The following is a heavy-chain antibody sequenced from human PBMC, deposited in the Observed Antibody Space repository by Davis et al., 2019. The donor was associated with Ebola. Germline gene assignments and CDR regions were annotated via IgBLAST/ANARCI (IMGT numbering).Heavy chain of an antibody. J-gene: IGHJ6*02. CDR2: IVVGSGNT. V-gene: IGHV1-58*02. Sequence: SVKVSCKASGFTFTSSAMQWVRQARGQRLEWIGWIVVGSGNTNYAQKFQERVTITRDMSTITAYMELSSLRSEDTAVYYCAGTRRVRGVIIKGYYGMDVWGQGTTVTVSS. D-gene: IGHD3-10*01. CDR3: AGTRRVRGVIIKGYYGMDV. CDR1: GFTFTSSA.